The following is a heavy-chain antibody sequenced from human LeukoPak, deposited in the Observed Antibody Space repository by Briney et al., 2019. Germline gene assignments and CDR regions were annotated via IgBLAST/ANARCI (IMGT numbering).Heavy chain of an antibody. Sequence: GASVKVSCKASGYTFTGYYMHWVRQAPGQGLEWMGRINPNSGGTNYAQKFQGRVTMTRDTSISTAYMELSRLRSDDTAVYYCARVIRVVTAIPIQQYFQHWGQGTLVTVSS. CDR1: GYTFTGYY. CDR3: ARVIRVVTAIPIQQYFQH. J-gene: IGHJ1*01. V-gene: IGHV1-2*06. D-gene: IGHD2-21*02. CDR2: INPNSGGT.